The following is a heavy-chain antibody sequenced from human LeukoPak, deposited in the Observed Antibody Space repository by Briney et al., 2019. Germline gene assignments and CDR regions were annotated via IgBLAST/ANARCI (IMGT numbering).Heavy chain of an antibody. Sequence: PGGSLRLSCAGSGFTFRIYAMSWVRQAPGKGLEWVSAISGSGGSTYYADSVKGRFTISRDNSKNTLYLQMNSLRVEDTAVYYCARDKYGAYFDSWGQGTLVTVPS. CDR3: ARDKYGAYFDS. CDR1: GFTFRIYA. CDR2: ISGSGGST. D-gene: IGHD4-17*01. J-gene: IGHJ4*02. V-gene: IGHV3-23*01.